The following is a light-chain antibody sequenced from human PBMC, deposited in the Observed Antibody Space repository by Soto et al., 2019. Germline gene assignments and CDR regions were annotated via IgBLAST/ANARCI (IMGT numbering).Light chain of an antibody. J-gene: IGKJ4*01. CDR2: WAS. CDR1: QNVLNRANNKNY. V-gene: IGKV4-1*01. CDR3: QQYFNTPLT. Sequence: DIVMTQSPDSLAVSLGERATINCKSSQNVLNRANNKNYIAWYQQKPGQPTKLLIYWASTRESGVTDRFSGSGSGTDFTLTISSLQAEDVAVYFCQQYFNTPLTFGGGTKVEIK.